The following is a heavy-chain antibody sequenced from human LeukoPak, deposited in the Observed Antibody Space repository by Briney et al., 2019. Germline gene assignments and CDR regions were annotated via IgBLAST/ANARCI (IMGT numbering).Heavy chain of an antibody. CDR1: GYTFTDYH. Sequence: ASVKVSCKASGYTFTDYHMHWVRQAPGHGLEWMGWINPNSGGTNYAQKSQGRVTMTTDTSISTAYMEVSRLRSDDTAVYYCARVRIGQQLDKYYYYAMDVWGQGTTVTVSS. V-gene: IGHV1-2*02. CDR2: INPNSGGT. CDR3: ARVRIGQQLDKYYYYAMDV. J-gene: IGHJ6*02. D-gene: IGHD6-13*01.